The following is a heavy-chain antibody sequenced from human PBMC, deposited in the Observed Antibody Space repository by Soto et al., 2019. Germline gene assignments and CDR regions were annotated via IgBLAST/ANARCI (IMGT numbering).Heavy chain of an antibody. Sequence: QITLKESGPTLVKPTQTLTLTCTFSGFSLSTSGVGVGWIRQPPGKALEWLALIYWDDDKRYSPSLKSRLTLTKDTSKNQVVLTISNMDPVDTATYSCAYFPYDYKTFGWFDPWGQGTLVTVSS. D-gene: IGHD3-16*01. CDR3: AYFPYDYKTFGWFDP. V-gene: IGHV2-5*02. CDR2: IYWDDDK. J-gene: IGHJ5*02. CDR1: GFSLSTSGVG.